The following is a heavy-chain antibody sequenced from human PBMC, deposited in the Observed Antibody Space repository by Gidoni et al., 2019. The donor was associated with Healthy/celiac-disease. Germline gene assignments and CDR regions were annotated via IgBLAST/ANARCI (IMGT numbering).Heavy chain of an antibody. CDR1: GFTFSSYG. CDR2: ISYDGSNK. D-gene: IGHD3-10*01. Sequence: QVQLVESGGGVVQPGRSLRLSCAASGFTFSSYGMHWVRQAPGKGLEWVAVISYDGSNKYYEDSVNGRFTISKDNSKNTLYLQMNSLIAEDTAVYYCAKAPRGSGYWGQGTLVTVSS. CDR3: AKAPRGSGY. V-gene: IGHV3-30*18. J-gene: IGHJ4*02.